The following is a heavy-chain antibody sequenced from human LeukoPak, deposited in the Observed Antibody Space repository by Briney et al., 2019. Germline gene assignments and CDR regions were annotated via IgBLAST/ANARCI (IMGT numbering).Heavy chain of an antibody. Sequence: GGSLRLSCAASGFTFSSYAMSWVRQAPGKGLECVSPINGNGGSTDYADSVKGRFTISRDNSKNTLYLQMNSLRAEDTAVYYCAKDGGYSSSWSNFYWFDPWGQGTLVTVSS. V-gene: IGHV3-23*01. D-gene: IGHD6-13*01. CDR2: INGNGGST. CDR3: AKDGGYSSSWSNFYWFDP. J-gene: IGHJ5*02. CDR1: GFTFSSYA.